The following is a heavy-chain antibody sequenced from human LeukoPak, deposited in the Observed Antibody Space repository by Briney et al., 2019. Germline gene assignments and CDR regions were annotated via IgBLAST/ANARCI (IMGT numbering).Heavy chain of an antibody. D-gene: IGHD1-26*01. CDR1: GVTFRSYA. V-gene: IGHV3-23*01. CDR3: AKVISSGSYYYFDY. J-gene: IGHJ4*02. Sequence: GRSLRLSCAASGVTFRSYAMSWVRQAPGKGLEWVSAISGSGRDTYYADSVKGRFTISRDTSKNTLFLQMNTLRAEDTAVYYCAKVISSGSYYYFDYWGQGTPVTVSS. CDR2: ISGSGRDT.